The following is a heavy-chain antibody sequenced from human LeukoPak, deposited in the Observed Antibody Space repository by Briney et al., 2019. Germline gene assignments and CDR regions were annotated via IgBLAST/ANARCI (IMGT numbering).Heavy chain of an antibody. Sequence: GGSLRLSCAASGFTFSNYWMYWVRQAPGKGLVWVSRINGDGSPTSYADSVKGRFTISRDNAKNTLYLQMNSLRAEDTAVYYCAKDLLLHSSSWYWFDPWGQGTLVTVSS. V-gene: IGHV3-74*01. CDR1: GFTFSNYW. CDR2: INGDGSPT. J-gene: IGHJ5*02. CDR3: AKDLLLHSSSWYWFDP. D-gene: IGHD6-13*01.